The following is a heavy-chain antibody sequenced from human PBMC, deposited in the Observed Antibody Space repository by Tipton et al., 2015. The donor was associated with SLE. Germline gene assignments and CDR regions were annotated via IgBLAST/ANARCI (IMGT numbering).Heavy chain of an antibody. CDR3: ARHYVRAPTHWYFGL. D-gene: IGHD1-26*01. J-gene: IGHJ2*01. CDR2: IYDRGNP. Sequence: NLSLTCTVSGDSIGSGGNYWSRIRHSPEKGLEWVGYIYDRGNPDYNPPLERRLPISVGTSKKQFSLRLSSVTAADTAVYYCARHYVRAPTHWYFGLWGRGTLVTVSS. V-gene: IGHV4-31*03. CDR1: GDSIGSGGNY.